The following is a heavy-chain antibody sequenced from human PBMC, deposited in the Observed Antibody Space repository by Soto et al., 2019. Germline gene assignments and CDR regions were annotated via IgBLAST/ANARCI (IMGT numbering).Heavy chain of an antibody. CDR1: GGSIRSGDYY. CDR2: IYYSGTT. Sequence: SETLSLTCTVSGGSIRSGDYYWSWIRQPPGKGLEWIGYIYYSGTTYYNPSLKSRVSISIDTPKNQFSLKLSSVIAADTAVYYCARGYYDSSGYYVGSPIFDYWGQGTLVTVSS. CDR3: ARGYYDSSGYYVGSPIFDY. D-gene: IGHD3-22*01. J-gene: IGHJ4*02. V-gene: IGHV4-30-4*01.